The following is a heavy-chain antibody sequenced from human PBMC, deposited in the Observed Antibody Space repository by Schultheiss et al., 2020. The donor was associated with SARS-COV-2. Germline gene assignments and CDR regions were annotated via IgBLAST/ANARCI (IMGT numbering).Heavy chain of an antibody. Sequence: GESLKISCAASGFTFSSYEMNWVRQAPGKGLEWVSYISSSGSTIYYADSVKGRFTISRDNAKNSLYLQMNSLRAEDTAVYYCARGLYDSSGYRHLPDYWGQGTPVTVSS. CDR2: ISSSGSTI. D-gene: IGHD3-22*01. CDR3: ARGLYDSSGYRHLPDY. CDR1: GFTFSSYE. J-gene: IGHJ4*02. V-gene: IGHV3-48*03.